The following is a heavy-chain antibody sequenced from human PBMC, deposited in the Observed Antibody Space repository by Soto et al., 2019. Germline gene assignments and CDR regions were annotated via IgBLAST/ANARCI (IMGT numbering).Heavy chain of an antibody. CDR3: ARGYSYGYYYYFYMDV. CDR1: GFTVSSNY. Sequence: GGSLRLSCAASGFTVSSNYMSWVRQAPGKGLEWVSVIYSGGSTYYADSVKGRFTISRDNSKNTLYLQMNSLRAEDTAVYYCARGYSYGYYYYFYMDVWGKGTTVTVSS. V-gene: IGHV3-53*01. D-gene: IGHD5-18*01. J-gene: IGHJ6*03. CDR2: IYSGGST.